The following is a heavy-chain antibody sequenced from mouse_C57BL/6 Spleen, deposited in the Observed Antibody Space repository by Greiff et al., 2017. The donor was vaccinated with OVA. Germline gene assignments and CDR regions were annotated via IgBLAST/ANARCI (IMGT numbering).Heavy chain of an antibody. V-gene: IGHV5-9*01. Sequence: EVQGVESGGGLVKPGGSLKLSCAASGFTFSSYTMSWVRQTPEKRLEWVATISGGGGNTYYPASVQGRFPISRDNAKNTLYLQMSSLRSEDTALYDCARGYYGSRGYFDVWGTGTTVTVSS. CDR2: ISGGGGNT. J-gene: IGHJ1*03. D-gene: IGHD1-1*01. CDR1: GFTFSSYT. CDR3: ARGYYGSRGYFDV.